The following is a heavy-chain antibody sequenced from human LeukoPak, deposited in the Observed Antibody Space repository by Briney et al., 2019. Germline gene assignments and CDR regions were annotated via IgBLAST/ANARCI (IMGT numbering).Heavy chain of an antibody. CDR3: AKSYYYDKLAYY. V-gene: IGHV3-30*18. CDR1: GFTFSSYA. CDR2: ISYDGSNK. J-gene: IGHJ4*02. D-gene: IGHD3-22*01. Sequence: GGSLRLSCAAAGFTFSSYAMHWVRQAPGKGLEWVAVISYDGSNKSYADSVKGRFTISRDNSKNTLYLQMNSLRAEDTAVYYCAKSYYYDKLAYYWGQGTLVTVSS.